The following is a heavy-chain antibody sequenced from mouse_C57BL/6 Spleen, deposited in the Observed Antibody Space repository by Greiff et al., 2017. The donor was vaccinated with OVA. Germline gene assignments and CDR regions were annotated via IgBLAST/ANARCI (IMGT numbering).Heavy chain of an antibody. V-gene: IGHV1-75*01. CDR2: IFPGSGST. Sequence: VQLQQSGPELVKPGASVKISCKASGYTFTDYYINWVKQRPGQGLEWIGWIFPGSGSTYYNETFKGKVTLTVDKASSTAYMLLSSLSSEDSAVYFCASDITTVDYAMDYWGQGTSVTVSS. CDR1: GYTFTDYY. D-gene: IGHD1-1*01. J-gene: IGHJ4*01. CDR3: ASDITTVDYAMDY.